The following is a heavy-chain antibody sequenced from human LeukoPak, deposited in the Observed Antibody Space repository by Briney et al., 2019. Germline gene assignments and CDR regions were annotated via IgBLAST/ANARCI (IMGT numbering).Heavy chain of an antibody. J-gene: IGHJ4*02. CDR2: INWNGGST. CDR3: ARAAGSSSTEYYFDY. Sequence: GGSLRLSCAASGFTFDDYGMSWVRQAPGKGLEWVSGINWNGGSTGYADSVKGRFTISRDNAKNSLYLQMNGLRAEDTALYYCARAAGSSSTEYYFDYWGQGTLVTVSS. CDR1: GFTFDDYG. V-gene: IGHV3-20*04. D-gene: IGHD6-6*01.